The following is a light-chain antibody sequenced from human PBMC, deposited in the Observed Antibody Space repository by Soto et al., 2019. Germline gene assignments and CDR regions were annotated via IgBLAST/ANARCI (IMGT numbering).Light chain of an antibody. V-gene: IGKV1-33*01. J-gene: IGKJ4*01. CDR1: QDITDY. CDR2: DAS. CDR3: HYLPPLP. Sequence: DIPMTQSPYSLSASVGDRVSITCQASQDITDYLNWCQQKPGKAPNLLNYDASNLEKGVPSRFSRSESGTDFTFTISSLQPEDIATYKYHYLPPLPFRGGTKVQIE.